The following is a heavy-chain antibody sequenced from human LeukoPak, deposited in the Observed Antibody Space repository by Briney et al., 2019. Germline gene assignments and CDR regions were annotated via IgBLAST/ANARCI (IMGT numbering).Heavy chain of an antibody. V-gene: IGHV3-23*01. CDR3: ARLYNWNYVGHFDY. D-gene: IGHD1-7*01. J-gene: IGHJ4*02. CDR2: ISGSGGST. Sequence: GSLRLSCAASGFTFSSYAMSWVRQAPGKGLEWVSAISGSGGSTYYADSVKGRFTISRDNSKNTLYLQMNSLRAEDTAVYYCARLYNWNYVGHFDYWGQGTLVTVSS. CDR1: GFTFSSYA.